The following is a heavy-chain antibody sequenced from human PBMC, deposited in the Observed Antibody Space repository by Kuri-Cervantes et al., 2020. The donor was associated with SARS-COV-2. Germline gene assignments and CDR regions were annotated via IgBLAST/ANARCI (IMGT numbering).Heavy chain of an antibody. CDR2: ISGGST. Sequence: ETLSLTCAASGFTVSSNEMSWVRQAPGKGLEWVSPISGGSTYYADSRKGRFTISRDNSKNTLHLQMDSLRAEDTAVYYCAKVETASLDYWGQGTLVTVSS. CDR3: AKVETASLDY. CDR1: GFTVSSNE. V-gene: IGHV3-38-3*01. J-gene: IGHJ4*02. D-gene: IGHD3-3*01.